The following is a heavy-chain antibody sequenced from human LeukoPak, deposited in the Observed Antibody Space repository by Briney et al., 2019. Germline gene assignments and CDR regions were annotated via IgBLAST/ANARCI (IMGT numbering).Heavy chain of an antibody. J-gene: IGHJ4*02. CDR2: LYHSGST. V-gene: IGHV4-38-2*01. CDR1: GYPISSGYY. CDR3: ARRGYTYGYSDY. D-gene: IGHD5-18*01. Sequence: SETLSLTCAVSGYPISSGYYWDWIRQPPGKGLEWIGTLYHSGSTYYNPSLKSRLTISVDTSKNQFSLKLSSVTAADTAVYYCARRGYTYGYSDYWGQGTLVTVSS.